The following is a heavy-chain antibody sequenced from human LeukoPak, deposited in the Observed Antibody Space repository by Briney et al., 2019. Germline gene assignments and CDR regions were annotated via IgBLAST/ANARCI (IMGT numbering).Heavy chain of an antibody. D-gene: IGHD2-2*01. CDR1: GYTFTGYY. J-gene: IGHJ4*02. V-gene: IGHV1-2*02. CDR2: INPHSGDR. Sequence: GASVKVSCKASGYTFTGYYIHWVRQAPGQGFEWMGWINPHSGDRNYAQRFQGRVTMTRDTSISTVYMELSGLTSDDTAVYYCARDGPCSSASCQNFDSRGQGALVTVSS. CDR3: ARDGPCSSASCQNFDS.